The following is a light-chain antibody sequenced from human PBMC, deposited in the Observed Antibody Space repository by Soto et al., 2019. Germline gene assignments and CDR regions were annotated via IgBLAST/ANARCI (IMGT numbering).Light chain of an antibody. V-gene: IGLV2-18*02. CDR1: NSDVGSYNR. J-gene: IGLJ2*01. CDR3: SSVTSSSTLV. Sequence: QSALTQPPSVSGSPGQSVTISCTGTNSDVGSYNRVSWYQHPPGTAPKLIIYEVNNRPSGVPDRFSGSKSGNTASLTISGLQAEDEDDYYCSSVTSSSTLVFGGVTKLTVL. CDR2: EVN.